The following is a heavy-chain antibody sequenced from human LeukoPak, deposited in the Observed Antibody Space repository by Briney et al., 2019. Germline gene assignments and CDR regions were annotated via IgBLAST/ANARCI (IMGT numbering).Heavy chain of an antibody. V-gene: IGHV1-2*02. Sequence: GASVKVSCKASGYTFTGYYMHWVRQAPGQGLEWMGWINPNSGGTNYAQKLQGRVTMTRDTSISTAYMELSRLRSDDTAVYYCARDSLLWFGEFSAQFDYWGQGTLVTVSS. CDR1: GYTFTGYY. J-gene: IGHJ4*02. CDR2: INPNSGGT. D-gene: IGHD3-10*01. CDR3: ARDSLLWFGEFSAQFDY.